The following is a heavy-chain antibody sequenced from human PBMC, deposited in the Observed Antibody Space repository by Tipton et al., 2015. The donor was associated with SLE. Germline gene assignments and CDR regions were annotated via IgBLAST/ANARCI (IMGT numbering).Heavy chain of an antibody. V-gene: IGHV4-39*07. CDR2: IYYSGRT. Sequence: TLSLNCHVSGGSISTSNNYWDWIRQPPGQRLEWIGTIYYSGRTDYNPSLKSRVPMSVDTSMNQFSLKLFSVTAADTAVYYCARRRFQSASDSWGQGTVVSVSS. J-gene: IGHJ4*02. CDR1: GGSISTSNNY. CDR3: ARRRFQSASDS. D-gene: IGHD2-21*01.